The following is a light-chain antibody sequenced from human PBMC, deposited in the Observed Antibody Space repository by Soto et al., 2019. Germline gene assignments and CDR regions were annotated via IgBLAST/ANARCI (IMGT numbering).Light chain of an antibody. CDR3: QHYYSSTST. J-gene: IGKJ3*01. CDR1: QSVSSSY. CDR2: CAS. V-gene: IGKV3-20*01. Sequence: EIVLTQSPGTLSLSPGERATLSCRASQSVSSSYLAWYHQKPGQAPRRLIYCASSSATGIPDRFSVSGSGTDFTLTISRLEPEDCALSYCQHYYSSTSTFGPGTKVDSK.